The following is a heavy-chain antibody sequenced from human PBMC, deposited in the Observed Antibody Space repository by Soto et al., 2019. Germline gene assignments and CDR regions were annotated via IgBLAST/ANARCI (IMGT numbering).Heavy chain of an antibody. CDR2: IYYSGST. Sequence: PSETLSLTCTVSGGSISSGGYYWSWIRQHPGKGLEWIGYIYYSGSTYYNPSLKSRATISVDTSKNQFSLKLSSVTAADTAVYYCARRPLTKAAAGTGAWFDPWGQGTRVTVSS. CDR3: ARRPLTKAAAGTGAWFDP. D-gene: IGHD6-13*01. J-gene: IGHJ5*02. V-gene: IGHV4-31*03. CDR1: GGSISSGGYY.